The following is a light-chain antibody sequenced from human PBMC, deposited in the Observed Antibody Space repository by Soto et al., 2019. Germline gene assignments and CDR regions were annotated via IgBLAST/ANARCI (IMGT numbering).Light chain of an antibody. CDR1: HTISSW. Sequence: DILETQSPSTLSGSVGDRVTITCRASHTISSWLAWYQQKPGKAPKLLIYKASTLKSGVPSRFSGSGSGTEFTLTISSLQPDDFATYLCQQFKRGTWTVGQGTKVDI. J-gene: IGKJ1*01. CDR2: KAS. CDR3: QQFKRGTWT. V-gene: IGKV1-5*03.